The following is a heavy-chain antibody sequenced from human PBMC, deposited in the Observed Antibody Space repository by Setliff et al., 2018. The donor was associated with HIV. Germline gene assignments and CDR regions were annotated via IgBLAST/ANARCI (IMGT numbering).Heavy chain of an antibody. V-gene: IGHV1-8*01. Sequence: ASVKVSCKASGSTFSTYDINWVRQAPGQGPEWMGWMNPNSGNTGYAPKLQGRVTMTRNTSISTAYMELSSLRSDDTAVYYCASSRSLVPYYGMDFSGHGTTVTVSS. CDR1: GSTFSTYD. CDR3: ASSRSLVPYYGMDF. CDR2: MNPNSGNT. J-gene: IGHJ6*02.